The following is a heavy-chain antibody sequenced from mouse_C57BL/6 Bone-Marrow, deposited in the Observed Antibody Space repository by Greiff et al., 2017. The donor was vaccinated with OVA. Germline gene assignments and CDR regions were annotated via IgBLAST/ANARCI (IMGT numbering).Heavy chain of an antibody. CDR2: IHPNSGST. CDR1: GYTFTSYW. J-gene: IGHJ1*03. V-gene: IGHV1-64*01. CDR3: AREGYYGSSPNWYFDV. Sequence: QVQLQQPGAELVKPGASVKLSCKASGYTFTSYWMHWVKQRPGQGLEWIGMIHPNSGSTNYNEKFKSKATLTVDKSSSTAYMQLSSLTSEDSAVYYCAREGYYGSSPNWYFDVWGTGTTVTVSS. D-gene: IGHD1-1*01.